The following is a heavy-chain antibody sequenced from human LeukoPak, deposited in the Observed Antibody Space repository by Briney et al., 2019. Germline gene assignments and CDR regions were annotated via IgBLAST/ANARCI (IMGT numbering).Heavy chain of an antibody. CDR3: AIRDTSSGFDY. V-gene: IGHV4-39*07. Sequence: SETLSLTCTVSGASIRSSSYYWGWIRQPPGKGLGWIGNIYYSGSTYYNPSLKSRVTISVDTSKNQFSLKLSSVTAADTAVYYCAIRDTSSGFDYWGQGTLVTVSS. CDR2: IYYSGST. D-gene: IGHD6-19*01. J-gene: IGHJ4*02. CDR1: GASIRSSSYY.